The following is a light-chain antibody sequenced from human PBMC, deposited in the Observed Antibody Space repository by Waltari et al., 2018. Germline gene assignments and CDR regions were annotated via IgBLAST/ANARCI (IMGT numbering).Light chain of an antibody. Sequence: SYELTQPPSVTVSPGQTARIACSGAALTDPYVHWYQQRPGRAPVVVIYKDTKRPSGIPERFSGSSSGKTVTLTISGVQAEDESDYYCQSADSTGSDVVFGGGTKLTVL. J-gene: IGLJ2*01. CDR2: KDT. V-gene: IGLV3-25*03. CDR3: QSADSTGSDVV. CDR1: ALTDPY.